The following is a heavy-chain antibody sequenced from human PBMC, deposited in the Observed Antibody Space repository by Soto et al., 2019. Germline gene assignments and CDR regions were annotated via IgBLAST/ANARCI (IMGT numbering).Heavy chain of an antibody. J-gene: IGHJ4*02. Sequence: QVQLVQSGAEVKTPGSSLKVSCKVSGSRFSNYVISWVRQAPGHGLEWLGRIIPIFNSTKDAQNFQGRVTITADKTTCTASLELSSLRSDDTAVYYCAREGRGKKAGYNGLVSLGYWGQGTLVTVSS. CDR3: AREGRGKKAGYNGLVSLGY. CDR1: GSRFSNYV. CDR2: IIPIFNST. D-gene: IGHD2-2*02. V-gene: IGHV1-69*06.